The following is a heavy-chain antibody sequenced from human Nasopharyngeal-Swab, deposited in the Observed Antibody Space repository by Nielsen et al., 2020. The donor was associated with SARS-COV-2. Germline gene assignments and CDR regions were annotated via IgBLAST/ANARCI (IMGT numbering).Heavy chain of an antibody. Sequence: GSRRLSGAASGVTFSSYSMNWVRQAPGKGLEWVSSISSSSSYIYYADSVKGRFTISRDNAKNSLYLQMNSLRAEDTAVYYCARDRFIGVKYLDYWGQGTLVTVSS. D-gene: IGHD3-10*01. V-gene: IGHV3-21*01. J-gene: IGHJ4*02. CDR3: ARDRFIGVKYLDY. CDR1: GVTFSSYS. CDR2: ISSSSSYI.